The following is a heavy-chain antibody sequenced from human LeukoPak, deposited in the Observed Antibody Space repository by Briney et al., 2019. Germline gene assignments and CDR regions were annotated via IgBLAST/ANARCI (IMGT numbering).Heavy chain of an antibody. J-gene: IGHJ4*02. CDR3: AAQTRNFDWLPMGTVDFDY. D-gene: IGHD3-9*01. V-gene: IGHV5-51*01. CDR2: IYPGDSDT. Sequence: GESLKISCKGSGYSFTTRWIGWVRQMPGKGLEWMGIIYPGDSDTRYSPSFQGQVTISADKSISTAYLQWSSLKASDTAMYYCAAQTRNFDWLPMGTVDFDYWGQGTLVTVSS. CDR1: GYSFTTRW.